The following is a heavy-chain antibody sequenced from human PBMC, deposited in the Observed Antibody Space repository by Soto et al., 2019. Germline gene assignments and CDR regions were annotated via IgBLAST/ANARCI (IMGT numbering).Heavy chain of an antibody. CDR2: MNANSGNT. J-gene: IGHJ4*02. CDR3: ARERSGYFDY. V-gene: IGHV1-8*01. Sequence: QVQLVQSGAEVKKPGASVKVSCKASGYTFTSYDINWVRQATGQGLEWMGWMNANSGNTGYAHKFQGRVTMTSNNSISTAYMQLSSLRSEDTSVYYCARERSGYFDYWGQATLVTVSS. CDR1: GYTFTSYD. D-gene: IGHD2-15*01.